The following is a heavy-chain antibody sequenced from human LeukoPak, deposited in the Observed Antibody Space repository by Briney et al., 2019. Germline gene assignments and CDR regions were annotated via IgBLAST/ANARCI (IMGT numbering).Heavy chain of an antibody. D-gene: IGHD3-22*01. Sequence: GGSLRLSCAASGFTFSSYSMNWVRQAPGKGREWVSSISSSSSYIYYADSVKGRFTISRDNAKNSLYLQMNSLRAEDTAVYYCARVGVSGYYYDSSGYQPDYWGQGTLVTVSS. J-gene: IGHJ4*02. V-gene: IGHV3-21*01. CDR2: ISSSSSYI. CDR3: ARVGVSGYYYDSSGYQPDY. CDR1: GFTFSSYS.